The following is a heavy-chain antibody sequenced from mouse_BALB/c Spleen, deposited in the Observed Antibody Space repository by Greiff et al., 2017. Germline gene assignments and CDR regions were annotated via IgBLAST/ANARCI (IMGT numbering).Heavy chain of an antibody. V-gene: IGHV5-6*02. CDR3: ARQNGNYGAWFAY. J-gene: IGHJ3*01. Sequence: EVKLVESGGDLVKPGGSLKLSCAASGFTFSSYGMSWVRQTPDKRLEWVATISSGGSYTYYPDSVKGRFTISRDNAKNTLYLQMSSLKSEDTAMYYCARQNGNYGAWFAYWGQGTLVTVSA. CDR2: ISSGGSYT. CDR1: GFTFSSYG. D-gene: IGHD2-1*01.